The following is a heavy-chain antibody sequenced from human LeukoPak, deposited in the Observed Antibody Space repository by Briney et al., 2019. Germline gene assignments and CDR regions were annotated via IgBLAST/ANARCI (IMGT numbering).Heavy chain of an antibody. V-gene: IGHV3-11*04. D-gene: IGHD3-16*01. J-gene: IGHJ6*02. CDR3: ARSKQFGGVSYYYYYGMDV. CDR1: GFTFSDYY. Sequence: GGSLRLSCAASGFTFSDYYMSWIRQAPGKGLEWVSYISSSGSTIYYADSVKGRFTISRDNAKNSLYLQMNSLRAEDTAVYYCARSKQFGGVSYYYYYGMDVWGQGTTVTVSS. CDR2: ISSSGSTI.